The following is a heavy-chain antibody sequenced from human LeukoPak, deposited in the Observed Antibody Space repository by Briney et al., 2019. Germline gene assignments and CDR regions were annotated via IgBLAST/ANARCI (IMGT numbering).Heavy chain of an antibody. CDR2: ISCSGGNT. V-gene: IGHV3-23*01. J-gene: IGHJ4*02. CDR1: VFSFSRCA. Sequence: AESLRLPCAAPVFSFSRCAMCWVGQVPGEGLEWVSAISCSGGNTYNAASVKGRFTISRDNSKNTLYLQMNSLRADDTAVYYCAKGLYDSSGYYLFDYWGQGILVTVSS. CDR3: AKGLYDSSGYYLFDY. D-gene: IGHD3-22*01.